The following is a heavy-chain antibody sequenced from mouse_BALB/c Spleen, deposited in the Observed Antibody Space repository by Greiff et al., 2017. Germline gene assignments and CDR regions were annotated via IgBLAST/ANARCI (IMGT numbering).Heavy chain of an antibody. V-gene: IGHV1-63*02. J-gene: IGHJ2*01. CDR2: IYPGGGYT. Sequence: VQLQESGAELVRPGTSVKISCTASGYTFTNYWLGWVKQRPGHGLEWIGDIYPGGGYTNYNEKFKGKATLTADTSSSTAYMQLSSLTSEDSAVYFCARYAALDYWGQGTTLTVSS. CDR3: ARYAALDY. CDR1: GYTFTNYW.